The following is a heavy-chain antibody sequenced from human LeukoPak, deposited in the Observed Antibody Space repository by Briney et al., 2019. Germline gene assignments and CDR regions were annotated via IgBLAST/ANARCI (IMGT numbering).Heavy chain of an antibody. Sequence: GGSLRLSCAASGFTFNKHGMHWVRQAPGKGLEWFSFIRNDGNDKYYADSVKGRFTISRDNSEDTLYLQMNSLRAEDTALYYGVRDCEWSFDTWAQGTLVTVSS. CDR1: GFTFNKHG. D-gene: IGHD3-3*01. CDR2: IRNDGNDK. V-gene: IGHV3-30*02. J-gene: IGHJ4*02. CDR3: VRDCEWSFDT.